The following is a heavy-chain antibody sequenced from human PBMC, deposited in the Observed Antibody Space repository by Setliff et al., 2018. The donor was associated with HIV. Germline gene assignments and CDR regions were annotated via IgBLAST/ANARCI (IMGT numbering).Heavy chain of an antibody. CDR2: ISAYNGNT. J-gene: IGHJ4*02. CDR1: GYTFTSYG. CDR3: ASPTAIPH. D-gene: IGHD2-21*02. Sequence: ASVKVSCKASGYTFTSYGISWVRQAPGQGLEWMGWISAYNGNTNYAQRLQGRVTMTTDTSTSTAYMELRSLRPEDTAVYYCASPTAIPHWGQGTLVTVSS. V-gene: IGHV1-18*01.